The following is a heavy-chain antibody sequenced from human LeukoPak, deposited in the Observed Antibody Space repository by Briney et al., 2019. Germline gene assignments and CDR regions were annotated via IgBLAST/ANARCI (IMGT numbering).Heavy chain of an antibody. CDR3: AKGPVGATISTYYYGMDV. J-gene: IGHJ6*02. CDR2: ISGSGGST. Sequence: GGSLRLSCAASGFTFSSYAMSWVRQAPGKGLEWVSAISGSGGSTYYADSVKGRFTISRDNSKNTLYLQMNSLSAEDTAVYYCAKGPVGATISTYYYGMDVWGQGTTVTVSS. CDR1: GFTFSSYA. V-gene: IGHV3-23*01. D-gene: IGHD1-26*01.